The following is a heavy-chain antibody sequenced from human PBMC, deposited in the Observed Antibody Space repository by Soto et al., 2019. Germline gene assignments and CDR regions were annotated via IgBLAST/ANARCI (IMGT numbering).Heavy chain of an antibody. CDR3: AIYCSSTSCYSAFFDY. V-gene: IGHV1-8*01. Sequence: ASVKVSCKASGYTFTSYDINWVRQATGQGLEWMGWMNPNSGNTGYAQKYQVRVTMTRNTSISTAYIELSILRSEDTAVFYCAIYCSSTSCYSAFFDYWGQGTLVTVSS. CDR2: MNPNSGNT. CDR1: GYTFTSYD. J-gene: IGHJ4*02. D-gene: IGHD2-2*01.